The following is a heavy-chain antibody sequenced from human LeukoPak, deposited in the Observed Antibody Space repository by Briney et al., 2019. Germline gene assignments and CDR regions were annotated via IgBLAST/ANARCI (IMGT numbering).Heavy chain of an antibody. CDR2: IYYSGST. Sequence: SETLSLTCTVSGGSISSYYWGWIRQPPGKGLEWIGSIYYSGSTYYNPSLKSRVTISVDTSKNQFSLKLSSVTAADTAVYYCARIVATAFDYWGQGTLVTVSS. CDR1: GGSISSYY. J-gene: IGHJ4*02. CDR3: ARIVATAFDY. D-gene: IGHD5-12*01. V-gene: IGHV4-39*01.